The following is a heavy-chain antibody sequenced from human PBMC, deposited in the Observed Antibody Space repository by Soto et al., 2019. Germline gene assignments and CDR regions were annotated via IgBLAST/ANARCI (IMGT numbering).Heavy chain of an antibody. CDR2: IWYDGSNK. CDR1: GFTFSSYG. V-gene: IGHV3-33*01. J-gene: IGHJ4*02. Sequence: GGSLRLSCAASGFTFSSYGMHWVRQAPGKGLEWVAVIWYDGSNKYYADSVKGRFTISRDNSKNTLYLQMNSLRAEDTAVYYCARDNSYDILTGHEFDYWGQGTLVTVSS. CDR3: ARDNSYDILTGHEFDY. D-gene: IGHD3-9*01.